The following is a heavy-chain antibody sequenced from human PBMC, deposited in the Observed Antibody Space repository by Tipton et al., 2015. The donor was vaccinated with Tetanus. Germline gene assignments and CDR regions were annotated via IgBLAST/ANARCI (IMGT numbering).Heavy chain of an antibody. J-gene: IGHJ3*01. CDR1: GDSVSSNTDA. V-gene: IGHV6-1*01. CDR3: VRDSGLGLDAFDV. CDR2: TYYRSKWYN. D-gene: IGHD3-16*01. Sequence: LVKPTQTLSLTCAISGDSVSSNTDAWNWIRQTPSRGLERLGRTYYRSKWYNDYALSVKSRITINPHTSKNQFSLQLKSVTPEDTAMYSCVRDSGLGLDAFDVWGRGTMVTVSS.